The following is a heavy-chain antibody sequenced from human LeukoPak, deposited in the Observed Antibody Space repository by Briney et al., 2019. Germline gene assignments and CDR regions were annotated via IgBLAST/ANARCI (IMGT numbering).Heavy chain of an antibody. CDR2: INPSGGST. CDR1: GYTFTSYY. Sequence: ASVKVSCKASGYTFTSYYMHWVRQAPGQGLEWMGIINPSGGSTSYAQKFQGRVTMTRDTSTSTVYMELSSLRSEDTAVYYCAGDPSAYYFDYWGQGTLVTVSS. CDR3: AGDPSAYYFDY. V-gene: IGHV1-46*01. J-gene: IGHJ4*02.